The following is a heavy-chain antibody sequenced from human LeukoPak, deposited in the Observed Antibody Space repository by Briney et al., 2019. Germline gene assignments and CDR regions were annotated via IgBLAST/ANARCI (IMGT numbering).Heavy chain of an antibody. CDR3: ARDLEYSYGNFDY. J-gene: IGHJ4*02. CDR2: ISSSSSYI. V-gene: IGHV3-21*01. D-gene: IGHD5-18*01. Sequence: GGSLRPSCAASGFTFSSYSMNWVRQAPGKRLEWVSSISSSSSYIYYADSVKGRFTISRDNAKNSLYLQMNSLRAEDTAVYYCARDLEYSYGNFDYWGQGTLVTVSS. CDR1: GFTFSSYS.